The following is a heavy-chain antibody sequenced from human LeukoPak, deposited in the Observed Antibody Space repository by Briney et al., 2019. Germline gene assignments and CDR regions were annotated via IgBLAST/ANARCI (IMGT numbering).Heavy chain of an antibody. CDR2: ISGSGGST. V-gene: IGHV3-23*01. Sequence: PGGSLRLSCAASGLTFSIYAMSWVRQAPGKGLEWVSAISGSGGSTYYADSVKGRFTISRDNSKNTLYLQMNSLRAEDTAVYYCAKRIQLWLTDDYWGQGTLVTVSS. CDR1: GLTFSIYA. J-gene: IGHJ4*02. D-gene: IGHD5-18*01. CDR3: AKRIQLWLTDDY.